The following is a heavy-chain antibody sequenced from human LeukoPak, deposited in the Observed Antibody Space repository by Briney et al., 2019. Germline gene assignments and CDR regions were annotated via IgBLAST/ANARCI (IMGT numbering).Heavy chain of an antibody. Sequence: ASVKVSCKASGYTFTGYYMHWVRQAPGQGLEWMGWINPNSGGTNYAQKFQGRVTMTRDTSISTAYMELSRLRSDDTAVYYCARDNIVVVTAILHLWGQGTLVSVSS. CDR3: ARDNIVVVTAILHL. V-gene: IGHV1-2*02. CDR2: INPNSGGT. D-gene: IGHD2-21*02. CDR1: GYTFTGYY. J-gene: IGHJ4*02.